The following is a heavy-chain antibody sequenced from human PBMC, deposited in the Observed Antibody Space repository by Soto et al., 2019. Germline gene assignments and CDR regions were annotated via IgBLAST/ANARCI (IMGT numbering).Heavy chain of an antibody. CDR2: IYSGGST. D-gene: IGHD2-15*01. Sequence: EVQLVESGGGLVQPGGSLRLSCAASGFTVSSNYMSWVRQAPGKGLEWVSVIYSGGSTYYADSVKGRFTISRDNSKNTLYLQMNSLRAEDTAVYYCARYRYCSGGSCSPYFDYWGQGTLVTVS. CDR1: GFTVSSNY. CDR3: ARYRYCSGGSCSPYFDY. V-gene: IGHV3-66*01. J-gene: IGHJ4*02.